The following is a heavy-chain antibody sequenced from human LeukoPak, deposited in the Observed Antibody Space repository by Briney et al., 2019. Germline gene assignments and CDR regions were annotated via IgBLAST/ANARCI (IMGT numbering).Heavy chain of an antibody. CDR3: ANMHSSGWHRSSGMGDAFDI. CDR1: GGTFSSYA. Sequence: SVKVSCKASGGTFSSYAISWVQQAPGQGLEWMGGIIPIFGTANYAQKFQGRVTITTDESTSTAYMELSSLRSEDTAVYYCANMHSSGWHRSSGMGDAFDIWGQGTMVTVSS. CDR2: IIPIFGTA. J-gene: IGHJ3*02. D-gene: IGHD6-19*01. V-gene: IGHV1-69*05.